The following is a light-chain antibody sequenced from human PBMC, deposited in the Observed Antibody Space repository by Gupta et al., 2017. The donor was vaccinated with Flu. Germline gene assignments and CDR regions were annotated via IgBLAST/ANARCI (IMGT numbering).Light chain of an antibody. CDR2: EVS. CDR1: HSLVYSDGQTY. J-gene: IGKJ2*01. V-gene: IGKV2D-29*01. CDR3: MQSIDRYS. Sequence: GQPASISCRSSHSLVYSDGQTYLFWYRQRPGQPPQLLISEVSKPVTGVPERFRGSGSGTDFTLTSSRGEAEDVGVYYGMQSIDRYSFGQGTRLEIK.